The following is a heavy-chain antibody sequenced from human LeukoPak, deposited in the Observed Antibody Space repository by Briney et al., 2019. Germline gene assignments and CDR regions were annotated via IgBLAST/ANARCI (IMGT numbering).Heavy chain of an antibody. CDR1: GFTFSSYS. V-gene: IGHV3-21*01. J-gene: IGHJ4*02. CDR3: ASTNGIVVVPAAALN. CDR2: ISSSSGYI. Sequence: GGSLRLSCAASGFTFSSYSMNWVRQAPGKGLEWVSSISSSSGYIYYADSVKGRFTISRDNAKNSLYLQMNSLRAEDTAVYYCASTNGIVVVPAAALNWGQGTLVTVSS. D-gene: IGHD2-2*01.